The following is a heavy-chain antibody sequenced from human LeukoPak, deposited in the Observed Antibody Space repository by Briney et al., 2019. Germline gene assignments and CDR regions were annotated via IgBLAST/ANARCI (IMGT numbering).Heavy chain of an antibody. Sequence: GGSLRLSCAASGFTFSSYWMSWVRQAPGQGLEWVANIKQDGSEKYYVDSVKGRFTISRDNAKNSLYLQMNSLRAEDTAVYYCARDRMVRGVIKGVCDYWGQGTLVTVSS. CDR3: ARDRMVRGVIKGVCDY. CDR2: IKQDGSEK. D-gene: IGHD3-10*01. V-gene: IGHV3-7*01. J-gene: IGHJ4*02. CDR1: GFTFSSYW.